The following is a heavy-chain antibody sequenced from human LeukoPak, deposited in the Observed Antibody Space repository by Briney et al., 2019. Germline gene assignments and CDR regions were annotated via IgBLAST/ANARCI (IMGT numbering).Heavy chain of an antibody. CDR2: ISSGSTYL. D-gene: IGHD1-26*01. J-gene: IGHJ4*02. Sequence: GGSLRLSCAASGFAFSSFTMNWVRQAPGKGLEWVSSISSGSTYLYYADSMKGRFTVSRDNARNSLYLQMNSLRADDTAVYYCAREGHSGSYLGYFDYWAQGTLVTVSS. V-gene: IGHV3-21*01. CDR3: AREGHSGSYLGYFDY. CDR1: GFAFSSFT.